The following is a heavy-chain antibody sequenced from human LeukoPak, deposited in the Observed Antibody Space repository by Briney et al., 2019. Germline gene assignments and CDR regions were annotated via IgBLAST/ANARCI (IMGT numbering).Heavy chain of an antibody. CDR3: AGRTAAQDYYMDV. D-gene: IGHD5-18*01. J-gene: IGHJ6*03. Sequence: GGSLRLSCAASGFTFDDYAMHWVRQAPGKGLEWVSGISWKSGSIGYADSVKGRFTISRDNSKNTLYLQMNSLRAEDTAVYYCAGRTAAQDYYMDVWGKGTTVTISS. CDR2: ISWKSGSI. V-gene: IGHV3-9*01. CDR1: GFTFDDYA.